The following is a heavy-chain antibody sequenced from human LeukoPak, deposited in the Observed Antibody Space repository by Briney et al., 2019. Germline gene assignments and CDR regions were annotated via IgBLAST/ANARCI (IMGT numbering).Heavy chain of an antibody. V-gene: IGHV3-48*01. D-gene: IGHD2-2*01. Sequence: GGSLRLSCAASGFTFSSYSMNWVRQAPGKGLEWVSYITSSSSTIFYADSVMGRFTISRDNANNSLYLQMNSLRAEDTAVYYCAREVGCSSTSCSDYWGQGTLVTVSS. CDR2: ITSSSSTI. J-gene: IGHJ4*02. CDR3: AREVGCSSTSCSDY. CDR1: GFTFSSYS.